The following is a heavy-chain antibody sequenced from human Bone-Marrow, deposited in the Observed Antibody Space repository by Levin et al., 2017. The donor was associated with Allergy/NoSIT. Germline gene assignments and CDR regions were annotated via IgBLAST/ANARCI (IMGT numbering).Heavy chain of an antibody. CDR2: ISGSTSYI. CDR3: ARALAPHNYDHTGYYLDY. V-gene: IGHV3-21*01. Sequence: SGGSLRLSCAASGFTFGSYTMNWVRQAPGKGLEWVSSISGSTSYIYYADSVKGRFTISRDNAKNSLYLQMSSLRAEDTAMYYCARALAPHNYDHTGYYLDYWGQGTLVTVSS. J-gene: IGHJ4*02. D-gene: IGHD3-22*01. CDR1: GFTFGSYT.